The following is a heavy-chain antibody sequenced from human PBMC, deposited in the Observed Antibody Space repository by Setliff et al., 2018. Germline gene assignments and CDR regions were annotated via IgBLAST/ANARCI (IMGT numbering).Heavy chain of an antibody. Sequence: SETLSLTCTVSGGSISSSSYYWGWIRQPPGKGLEWIGSIYYSGSTYYNPSLKSRVTISVDTSKNQFSLKLSSVTAADTAVYYCARVVGATFDYWGQGTLVTVSS. CDR1: GGSISSSSYY. CDR3: ARVVGATFDY. J-gene: IGHJ4*02. D-gene: IGHD1-26*01. V-gene: IGHV4-39*01. CDR2: IYYSGST.